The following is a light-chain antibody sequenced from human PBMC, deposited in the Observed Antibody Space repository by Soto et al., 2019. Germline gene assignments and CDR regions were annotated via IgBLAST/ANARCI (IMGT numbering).Light chain of an antibody. Sequence: EIVMTQSPATLSVSPWERATLSCRASQSVSSNLAWYQQKPGQAPRLLIYGASTRATGIPARFSGSGSGTEFTLTISSLQSEDFAVYYCQQYNNWPQRTFGQGTRLEIK. CDR1: QSVSSN. J-gene: IGKJ5*01. CDR3: QQYNNWPQRT. CDR2: GAS. V-gene: IGKV3-15*01.